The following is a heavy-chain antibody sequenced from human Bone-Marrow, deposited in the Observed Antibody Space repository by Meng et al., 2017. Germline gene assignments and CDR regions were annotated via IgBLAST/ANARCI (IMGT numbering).Heavy chain of an antibody. Sequence: GGSLRLSCAASGFTFSTYWMNWVRQAPGKGLEWVANIKPDGSEKYYVDSVKGRFTISRDNAKNSLYLQMNSLRAEDTAVYYCARDVGVVVVAAGFDYWGQGTLVTVSS. CDR2: IKPDGSEK. D-gene: IGHD2-15*01. CDR1: GFTFSTYW. CDR3: ARDVGVVVVAAGFDY. V-gene: IGHV3-7*01. J-gene: IGHJ4*02.